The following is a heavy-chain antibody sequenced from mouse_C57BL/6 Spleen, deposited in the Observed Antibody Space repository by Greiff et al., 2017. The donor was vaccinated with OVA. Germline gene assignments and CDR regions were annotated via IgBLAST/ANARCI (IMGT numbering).Heavy chain of an antibody. CDR2: IDPSDSET. J-gene: IGHJ2*01. CDR1: GYTFTSYW. Sequence: QVQLQQPGAELVRPGSSVKLSCKASGYTFTSYWMHWVKQRPIQGLEWIGNIDPSDSETHYNQKFKDKATLTVDKSSSTAYMQLSSLTSEDSAVYYSARRLGRGDYFDYWGQGTTLTVSS. CDR3: ARRLGRGDYFDY. V-gene: IGHV1-52*01. D-gene: IGHD4-1*01.